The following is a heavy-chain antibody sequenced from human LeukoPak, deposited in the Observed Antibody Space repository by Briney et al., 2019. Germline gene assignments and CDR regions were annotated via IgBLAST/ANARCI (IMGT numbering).Heavy chain of an antibody. CDR2: ISSSSSYT. J-gene: IGHJ1*01. Sequence: SGGSLRLSCAASGFTFSDYYMSWIRQAPGKGLEWVSYISSSSSYTNYADSVKGRFTISRNNAKTSLYLQMNRLSAEDTAVYYCARDRAVAGTADMAYWGQGTLVTVSS. D-gene: IGHD6-19*01. CDR3: ARDRAVAGTADMAY. CDR1: GFTFSDYY. V-gene: IGHV3-11*06.